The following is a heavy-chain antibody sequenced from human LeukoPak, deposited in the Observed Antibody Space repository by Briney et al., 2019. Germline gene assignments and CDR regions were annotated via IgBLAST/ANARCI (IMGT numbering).Heavy chain of an antibody. CDR3: AIPYEKAGYDYGY. J-gene: IGHJ4*02. V-gene: IGHV1-46*01. D-gene: IGHD5-12*01. Sequence: GASVTVSCKASGYTFTSYYMHWVRQAPGQGLEWMGIINPSGGSTSYAQKFQGRVTMTRDTSTSTVYMELSSLRSEDTAVYYCAIPYEKAGYDYGYWGQGTLVTVSS. CDR2: INPSGGST. CDR1: GYTFTSYY.